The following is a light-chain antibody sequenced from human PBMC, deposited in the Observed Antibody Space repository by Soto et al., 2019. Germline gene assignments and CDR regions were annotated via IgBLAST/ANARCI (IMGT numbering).Light chain of an antibody. CDR2: DAS. J-gene: IGKJ3*01. V-gene: IGKV1-33*01. CDR3: QQYDNLPLSGSSP. CDR1: QDISNY. Sequence: DIQMTQSPSSLSASVGDRVTITCQASQDISNYLNWYQQKPGKAPKLLIYDASNLETGVTSRFSGSGSGTDFTLTISSLQPDDIATYYCQQYDNLPLSGSSPFCPGTKVDIK.